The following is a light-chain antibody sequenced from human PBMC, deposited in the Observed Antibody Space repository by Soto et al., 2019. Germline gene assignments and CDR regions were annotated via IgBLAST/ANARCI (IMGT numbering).Light chain of an antibody. Sequence: QSVLTQPPSASGSPGQSVTISCTGTSSDIGIYDFVSWYQQHPGKAPKLLIYEVSKRPSGVPDRFSGSKSGNTASLTVSDLQTEDAADYYCSAYAGTNDLGVFGGGTKLTV. V-gene: IGLV2-8*01. CDR1: SSDIGIYDF. CDR3: SAYAGTNDLGV. J-gene: IGLJ3*02. CDR2: EVS.